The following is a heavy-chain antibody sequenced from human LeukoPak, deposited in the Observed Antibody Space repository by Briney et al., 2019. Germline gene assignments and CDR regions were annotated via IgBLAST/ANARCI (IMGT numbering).Heavy chain of an antibody. CDR2: IYYSGST. V-gene: IGHV4-59*01. D-gene: IGHD3-3*01. Sequence: SETLSLTCTVSGGSISSYYWSWIRQPPGKGLEWIGYIYYSGSTNYNPSLKSRVTISVDTSKNQFSLKLSSVTAADTAVYYCARDGYYDFWSGYFEDAFDIWGQGTMVTVSS. CDR1: GGSISSYY. CDR3: ARDGYYDFWSGYFEDAFDI. J-gene: IGHJ3*02.